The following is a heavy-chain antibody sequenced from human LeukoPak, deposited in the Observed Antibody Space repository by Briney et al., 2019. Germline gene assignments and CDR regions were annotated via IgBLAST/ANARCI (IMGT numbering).Heavy chain of an antibody. D-gene: IGHD2-15*01. CDR3: ARDLRVYCSGGSCYSMGVYYYFDY. Sequence: ASVKVSCKASGYTFTSYGISWVRQAPGQGLEWRGRISAYNGNTNYAQKLQGRVTMTTDTSTSTAYMELRSLRSDDTAVYYCARDLRVYCSGGSCYSMGVYYYFDYWGQGTLVTVSS. J-gene: IGHJ4*02. CDR2: ISAYNGNT. V-gene: IGHV1-18*01. CDR1: GYTFTSYG.